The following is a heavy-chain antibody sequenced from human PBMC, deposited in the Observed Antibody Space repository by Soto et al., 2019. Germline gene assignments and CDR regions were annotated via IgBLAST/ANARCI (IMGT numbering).Heavy chain of an antibody. CDR2: INHSGST. J-gene: IGHJ4*02. CDR1: GGSFSGYY. Sequence: SETLSLTCAVYGGSFSGYYWSWIRQPPGKGLEWIGEINHSGSTNYNPSLKSRVTISVDTSKNQFSLKLSSVTAADTAVYYCARGGHITMVRGVIDYWGQGTLVTSPQ. CDR3: ARGGHITMVRGVIDY. D-gene: IGHD3-10*01. V-gene: IGHV4-34*01.